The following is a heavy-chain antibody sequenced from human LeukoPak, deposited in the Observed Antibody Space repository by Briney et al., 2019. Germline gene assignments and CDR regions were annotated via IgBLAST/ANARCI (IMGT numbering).Heavy chain of an antibody. J-gene: IGHJ4*02. CDR1: GGSISSLY. V-gene: IGHV4-59*08. CDR3: ARHYTSAMAYFDY. CDR2: IYYTGRT. Sequence: PSETLSLTCSVSGGSISSLYWSWIRQPPGKGLEWIGYIYYTGRTNYNPSLKSRVTMFVDMSKNQFSLRLSSVTAADTAVYYCARHYTSAMAYFDYWGQGTLVTVSS. D-gene: IGHD6-25*01.